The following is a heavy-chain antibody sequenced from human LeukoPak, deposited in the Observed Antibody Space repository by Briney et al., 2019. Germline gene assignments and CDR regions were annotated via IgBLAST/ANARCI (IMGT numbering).Heavy chain of an antibody. V-gene: IGHV3-7*01. CDR2: IKQDGSEK. J-gene: IGHJ3*02. CDR1: GFTFSSYW. CDR3: ARDRYYDFWSGYYRCDAFDI. Sequence: PGGSLRLSCAASGFTFSSYWMSWVRQAPGKGLEWVANIKQDGSEKYYVDSVKGRFTISRDNAKNSLYLQMNSLRAEDTAVYYCARDRYYDFWSGYYRCDAFDIWGQGTMVTVSS. D-gene: IGHD3-3*01.